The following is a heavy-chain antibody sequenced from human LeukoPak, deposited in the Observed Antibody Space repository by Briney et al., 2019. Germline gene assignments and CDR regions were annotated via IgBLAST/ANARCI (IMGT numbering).Heavy chain of an antibody. V-gene: IGHV4-39*07. CDR1: GGSISSSSYY. CDR2: IYYSGST. CDR3: ARRGRRRIWFGVLLSWFDP. D-gene: IGHD3-10*01. J-gene: IGHJ5*02. Sequence: SETLSLTCTVSGGSISSSSYYWGWIRQPPGKGLEWIGSIYYSGSTYYNPSLKSRVTISVDTSKNQFSLKLSSVTAADTAVYYCARRGRRRIWFGVLLSWFDPWGQGTLVTVSS.